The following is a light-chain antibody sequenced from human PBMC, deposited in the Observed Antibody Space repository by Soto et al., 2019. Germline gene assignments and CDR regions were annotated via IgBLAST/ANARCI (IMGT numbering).Light chain of an antibody. J-gene: IGKJ1*01. CDR2: GAS. V-gene: IGKV3-15*01. Sequence: EIVITQSRATLSVSPGEGVTLSCRAGQSVRSNLAWYQQKPGQAPRLLIYGASTRATGIPARFSGSGSGTEFTLSISSLQSEDFAVYYCQQYYNWPRTFGQGTKVDI. CDR1: QSVRSN. CDR3: QQYYNWPRT.